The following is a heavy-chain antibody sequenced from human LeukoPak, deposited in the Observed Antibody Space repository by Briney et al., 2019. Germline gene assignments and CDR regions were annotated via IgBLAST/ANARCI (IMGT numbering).Heavy chain of an antibody. CDR1: GFTFSSYW. Sequence: GGSLRLSCAASGFTFSSYWMHWVRQAPGKGLVWVSRINSDGSSTSYADSVKGRFTISRDNAKNTLYLQMNSLRAEDTAVYCCATSHSGSWLSYWGQGTLVTVSS. D-gene: IGHD6-13*01. J-gene: IGHJ4*02. CDR3: ATSHSGSWLSY. V-gene: IGHV3-74*01. CDR2: INSDGSST.